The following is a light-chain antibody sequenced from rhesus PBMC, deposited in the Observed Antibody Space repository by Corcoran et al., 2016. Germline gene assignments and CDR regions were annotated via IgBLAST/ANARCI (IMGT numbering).Light chain of an antibody. J-gene: IGKJ2*01. CDR2: EAS. Sequence: DIQMTQSPSSLSASVGDRVTITCRASQGITNDLAWYQQKPGETPKLLFYEASSLQSGIPSRFSGIGSGTDFTLTISSLQSEDFATYYCQHYYSTPYSFGQGTKVEIK. V-gene: IGKV1-25*01. CDR1: QGITND. CDR3: QHYYSTPYS.